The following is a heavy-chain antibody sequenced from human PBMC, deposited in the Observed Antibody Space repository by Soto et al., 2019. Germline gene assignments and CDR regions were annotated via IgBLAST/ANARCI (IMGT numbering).Heavy chain of an antibody. V-gene: IGHV1-69*06. Sequence: QVQLEQSGAEVKKPGSSVKVSCKASGGTLSDHGVAWLRQAPGQGREWMGGTIPVFNTAKYAQMFQGRVTVTADKFTNIAYMELSSLRSEDTAFYFCARGVYGSGNYYTGPSAFDIWGQGTMVIVSS. CDR3: ARGVYGSGNYYTGPSAFDI. CDR1: GGTLSDHG. D-gene: IGHD3-10*01. J-gene: IGHJ3*02. CDR2: TIPVFNTA.